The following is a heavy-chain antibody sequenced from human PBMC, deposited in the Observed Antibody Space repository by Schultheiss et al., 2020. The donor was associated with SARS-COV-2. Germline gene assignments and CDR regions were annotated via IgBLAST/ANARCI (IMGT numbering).Heavy chain of an antibody. D-gene: IGHD3-10*01. J-gene: IGHJ4*02. CDR1: GFTFSSYG. CDR3: ARGLWFGEFLDY. Sequence: GGSLRLSCAASGFTFSSYGMHWVRQAPGKGLEWVAVIWYDGSNKYYADSVKGRFTISRDNSKNTLYLQMNSLRAEDTAVYYCARGLWFGEFLDYWGQGTLVTVSS. V-gene: IGHV3-33*01. CDR2: IWYDGSNK.